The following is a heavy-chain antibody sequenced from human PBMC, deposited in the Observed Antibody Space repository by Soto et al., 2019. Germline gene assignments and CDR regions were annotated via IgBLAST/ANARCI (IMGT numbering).Heavy chain of an antibody. CDR1: GFTFGSYW. CDR2: IKWDASEK. CDR3: ARDSGYGSRASVNHYLDY. V-gene: IGHV3-7*01. Sequence: ASVRLSCAASGFTFGSYWMSWVRQAPGKGPEWLATIKWDASEKKYVDSVKGRFTTSRDNAKNALYLQMDSLRAEDTAAYYCARDSGYGSRASVNHYLDYWGQGTLVTVSS. D-gene: IGHD3-10*01. J-gene: IGHJ4*01.